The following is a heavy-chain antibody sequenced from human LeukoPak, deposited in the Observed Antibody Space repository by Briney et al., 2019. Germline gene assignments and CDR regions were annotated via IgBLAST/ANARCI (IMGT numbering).Heavy chain of an antibody. D-gene: IGHD3-22*01. Sequence: GGCLRLSCAASGFTFDGYAMHWVRQAPGKGLEWVSLISGDGGSTYYADSVKGRFTISRDNSKNSLYLQMNSLRTEDTALYYCHVSGYYLEYWSQGTLVTVSS. CDR1: GFTFDGYA. CDR2: ISGDGGST. V-gene: IGHV3-43*02. CDR3: HVSGYYLEY. J-gene: IGHJ4*02.